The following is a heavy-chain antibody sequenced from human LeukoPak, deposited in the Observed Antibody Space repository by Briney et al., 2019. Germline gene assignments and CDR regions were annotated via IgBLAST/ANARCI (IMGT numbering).Heavy chain of an antibody. J-gene: IGHJ6*03. Sequence: GGSLRLSXAASGFTFSSYSMNWVRQAPGKGLEWVSSISSSSSYIYYADSVKGRFTISRDNAKNSLYLQMNSLRAEDTAVYYCARDRSGYYSLGPNYYYYYMDVWGRGTTVTVSS. CDR2: ISSSSSYI. D-gene: IGHD3-22*01. CDR1: GFTFSSYS. CDR3: ARDRSGYYSLGPNYYYYYMDV. V-gene: IGHV3-21*01.